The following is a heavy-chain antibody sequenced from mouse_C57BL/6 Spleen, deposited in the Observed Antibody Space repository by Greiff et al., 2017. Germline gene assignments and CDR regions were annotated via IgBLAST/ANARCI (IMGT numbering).Heavy chain of an antibody. D-gene: IGHD1-1*01. J-gene: IGHJ2*01. CDR1: GYTFTSYW. V-gene: IGHV1-69*01. CDR3: ARGGTTVVGPYFDY. Sequence: QVQLQQPGAELVMPGASVKLSCKASGYTFTSYWMHWVKQRPGQGLEWIGEIDPSDSYTNYNQKFKGKSTLTVDKSSSTAYMQLSSLTSEDSAVYYGARGGTTVVGPYFDYWGQGTTLTVSS. CDR2: IDPSDSYT.